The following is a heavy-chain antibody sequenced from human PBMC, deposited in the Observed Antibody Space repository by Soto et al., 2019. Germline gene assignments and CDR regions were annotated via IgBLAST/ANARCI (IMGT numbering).Heavy chain of an antibody. V-gene: IGHV3-43*01. Sequence: GGSLRLSCAASGFTFDDYTMHWVRQAPGKGLERVSLISWDGGSTYYADSVKGRFTISRDNSKNFLYLRMNSLRTEDTALYYCAKDIFPDTAYYYYYGMDVWGQGTTVTVSS. CDR1: GFTFDDYT. J-gene: IGHJ6*02. CDR2: ISWDGGST. D-gene: IGHD5-18*01. CDR3: AKDIFPDTAYYYYYGMDV.